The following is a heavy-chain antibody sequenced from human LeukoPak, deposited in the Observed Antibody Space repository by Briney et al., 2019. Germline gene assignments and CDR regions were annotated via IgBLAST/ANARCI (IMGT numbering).Heavy chain of an antibody. CDR1: GYTFTSYY. D-gene: IGHD6-13*01. CDR3: ARSIAAAAGWFDP. Sequence: ASVKVSCKASGYTFTSYYMHWVRRAPGQGLEWMGIINPSGGSTSYAQKFQGRVTMIRDASTSTVYMELSSLRSEDTAVYYCARSIAAAAGWFDPWGQGTLVTVSS. V-gene: IGHV1-46*01. J-gene: IGHJ5*02. CDR2: INPSGGST.